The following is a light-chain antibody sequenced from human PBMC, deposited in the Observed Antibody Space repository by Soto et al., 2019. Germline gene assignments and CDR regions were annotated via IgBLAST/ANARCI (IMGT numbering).Light chain of an antibody. CDR3: QQGFSSPPYT. CDR1: QSISGY. Sequence: DIQMTQSPSSLSASVGDRVTISCRASQSISGYLSWYQQKPRKAPRLLIYGASTLQSGVPPIFSGSGSGGDYTLTITSLQAEDFATYYCQQGFSSPPYTFGQGTNLEIK. V-gene: IGKV1-39*01. J-gene: IGKJ2*01. CDR2: GAS.